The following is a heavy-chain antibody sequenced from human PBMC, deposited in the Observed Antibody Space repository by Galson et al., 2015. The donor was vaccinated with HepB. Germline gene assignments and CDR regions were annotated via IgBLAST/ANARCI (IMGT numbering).Heavy chain of an antibody. V-gene: IGHV4-39*01. D-gene: IGHD3-10*01. Sequence: SETLSLTCSVSGGSISNRGYHWGWIRQPPGKGLEWIGSIYYSGSTYYNPSLKSRVTISVDTSKNQFSLKLSSVTAADTAVYYCARLYYYGSGSYWINYYYYGMDVWGQGATVTVSS. CDR2: IYYSGST. J-gene: IGHJ6*02. CDR3: ARLYYYGSGSYWINYYYYGMDV. CDR1: GGSISNRGYH.